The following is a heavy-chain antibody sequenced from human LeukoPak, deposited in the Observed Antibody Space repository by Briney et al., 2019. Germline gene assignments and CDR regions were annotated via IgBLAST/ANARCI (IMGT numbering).Heavy chain of an antibody. CDR2: IYYSGST. CDR1: GGSISSSSYY. J-gene: IGHJ4*02. D-gene: IGHD4-23*01. Sequence: AETLSLTCTVSGGSISSSSYYRGWIRQPPGKGLEWIGSIYYSGSTYYNPSLKSRVTISVDTSKNQFSLKLSSVTAADTAVYYCARLQTSTVATYYFDCWGQGTLVTVSS. V-gene: IGHV4-39*07. CDR3: ARLQTSTVATYYFDC.